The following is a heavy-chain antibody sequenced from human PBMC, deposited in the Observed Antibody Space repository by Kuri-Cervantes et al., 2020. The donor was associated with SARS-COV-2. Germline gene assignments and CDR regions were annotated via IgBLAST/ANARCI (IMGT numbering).Heavy chain of an antibody. Sequence: GASLKISCAASGFTVSSSYMSGVRQAPGKGLEGVSATSGSGDNTYYADAVKGRFTISRDNSQNTVYLQMNSLRGEDTALYYCAQDVSQICRACRYWGQGTLVTVSS. D-gene: IGHD2-15*01. V-gene: IGHV3-23*01. CDR3: AQDVSQICRACRY. J-gene: IGHJ4*02. CDR2: TSGSGDNT. CDR1: GFTVSSSY.